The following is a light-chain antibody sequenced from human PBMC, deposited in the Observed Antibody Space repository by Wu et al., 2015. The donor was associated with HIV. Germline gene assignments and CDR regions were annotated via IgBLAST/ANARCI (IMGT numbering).Light chain of an antibody. Sequence: EIVLTQSPGTLSLSPGERATLSCRASQSVRSSYLAWYQQKPGQAPRLLIFGASSRATGIPDRFSGRGSGTDFTLTISRLEPEDFAVYYCQLYGTSPPWTFGQGTKVE. J-gene: IGKJ1*01. V-gene: IGKV3-20*01. CDR2: GAS. CDR3: QLYGTSPPWT. CDR1: QSVRSSY.